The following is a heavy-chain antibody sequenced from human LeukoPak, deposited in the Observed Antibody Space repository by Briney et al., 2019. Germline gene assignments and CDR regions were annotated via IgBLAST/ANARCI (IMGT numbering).Heavy chain of an antibody. CDR2: ISGGSGTTI. CDR3: ARDVCSGGHCYSVYFDY. D-gene: IGHD2-15*01. V-gene: IGHV3-11*01. Sequence: GGSLRLSCAASGSTFSDYYMSWIRQAPGKGLGWISYISGGSGTTIYYVDSVKGRFTISRDNAKNSLYLQMSSLRAEDTAVYYCARDVCSGGHCYSVYFDYWGQGTLVTVSS. J-gene: IGHJ4*02. CDR1: GSTFSDYY.